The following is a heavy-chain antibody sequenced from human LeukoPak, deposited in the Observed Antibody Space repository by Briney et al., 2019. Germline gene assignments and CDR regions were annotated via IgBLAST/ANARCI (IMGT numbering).Heavy chain of an antibody. V-gene: IGHV1-46*02. CDR2: INPSGGST. J-gene: IGHJ5*02. Sequence: ASVKVSCKASGYTFNNHYMYWVRQAPGQGLEWMGVINPSGGSTSYAQKFQGRVTMTRDTSISTVYMELSRLTSDDTAVYYCARDFTTYCANGICSDRNWFDPWGQGTLVTVSS. CDR1: GYTFNNHY. CDR3: ARDFTTYCANGICSDRNWFDP. D-gene: IGHD2-8*01.